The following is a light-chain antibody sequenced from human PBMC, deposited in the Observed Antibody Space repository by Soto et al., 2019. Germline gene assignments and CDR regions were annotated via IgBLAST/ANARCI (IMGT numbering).Light chain of an antibody. J-gene: IGKJ4*01. CDR2: GAS. V-gene: IGKV3-20*01. CDR1: QSVSSSY. CDR3: QLYGSSPLP. Sequence: EIVLPHCLGTLSXFXXXXXTXPXSVSQSVSSSYLAWYQQKPGQAPRLLIYGASSRATGIPDRFSGSGSGTDFTLTISRLEPEDFAVYYCQLYGSSPLPLGGGTKVDIK.